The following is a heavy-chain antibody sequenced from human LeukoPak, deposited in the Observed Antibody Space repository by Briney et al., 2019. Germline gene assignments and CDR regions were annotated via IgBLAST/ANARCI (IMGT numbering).Heavy chain of an antibody. J-gene: IGHJ4*02. V-gene: IGHV4-34*01. CDR1: GESFSGYY. CDR2: IHYRGTT. Sequence: SETLSLTCAVHGESFSGYYWTWIRQPPGKGLEWIGEIHYRGTTNYNPSFKSRVTVSADASRNQFSLNLTSVTAADTAIYYCATLIVGTTYLDYWGQGSLVTVSS. D-gene: IGHD1-26*01. CDR3: ATLIVGTTYLDY.